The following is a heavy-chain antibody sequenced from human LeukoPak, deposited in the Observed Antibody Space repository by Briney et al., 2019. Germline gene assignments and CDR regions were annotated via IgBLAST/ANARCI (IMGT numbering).Heavy chain of an antibody. CDR1: GGSITSDY. J-gene: IGHJ5*02. CDR3: ASGTYFNWFDP. Sequence: SETLSLTCTVSGGSITSDYWIWIRHPPGKGLEWIGYIYYSGRTNYNPSLKSRVTISVDTSKNQFTLEVRSVSAADTAVYYCASGTYFNWFDPWGQGTLVTVSS. CDR2: IYYSGRT. V-gene: IGHV4-59*01. D-gene: IGHD1-26*01.